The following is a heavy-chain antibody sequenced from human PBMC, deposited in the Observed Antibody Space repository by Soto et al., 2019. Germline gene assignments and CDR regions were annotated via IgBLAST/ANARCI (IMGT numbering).Heavy chain of an antibody. CDR2: ISSGNSYI. V-gene: IGHV3-21*01. D-gene: IGHD3-9*01. J-gene: IGHJ4*02. Sequence: GGSLTLSCAHSEFPFSSYIMNLVRTAPGKGLEWVSSISSGNSYIYYADSVRGRFTVSRDNAKSSLYLQMNSLRAEDTAVYYCATQMDYNILTGYRPFDYWGQGTRVTVSA. CDR1: EFPFSSYI. CDR3: ATQMDYNILTGYRPFDY.